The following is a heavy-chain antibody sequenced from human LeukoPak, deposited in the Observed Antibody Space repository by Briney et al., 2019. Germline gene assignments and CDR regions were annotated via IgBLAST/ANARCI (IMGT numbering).Heavy chain of an antibody. V-gene: IGHV3-21*01. CDR2: ISTGSSYI. CDR3: ARSFYDSSGYPNFDY. CDR1: GYSFSTYS. Sequence: GESLKISCAASGYSFSTYSMNWVRQAPGKGLEWVSFISTGSSYIYYADSVKGRFTISRDNAKKSLYLQMNSLRAEDTAVYFCARSFYDSSGYPNFDYWGQGTLVTVSS. D-gene: IGHD3-22*01. J-gene: IGHJ4*02.